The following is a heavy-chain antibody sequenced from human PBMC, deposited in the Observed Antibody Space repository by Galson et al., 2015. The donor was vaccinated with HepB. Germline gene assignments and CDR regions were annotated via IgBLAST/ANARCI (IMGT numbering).Heavy chain of an antibody. D-gene: IGHD6-13*01. CDR2: ISSSSSYI. CDR1: GFTFSSYS. J-gene: IGHJ4*02. Sequence: SLRLSCAASGFTFSSYSMNWVRQAPGKGLEWVSSISSSSSYIYYADSVKGRFTISRDNAKSSLYLQMNSLRAEDTAVYYCARVGAIAAAGTAFYYWGQGTLVTVSS. V-gene: IGHV3-21*01. CDR3: ARVGAIAAAGTAFYY.